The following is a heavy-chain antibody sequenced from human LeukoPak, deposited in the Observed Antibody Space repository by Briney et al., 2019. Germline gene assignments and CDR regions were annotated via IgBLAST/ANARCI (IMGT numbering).Heavy chain of an antibody. CDR2: INHSGST. J-gene: IGHJ1*01. D-gene: IGHD2-15*01. CDR1: GGSFSGYY. CDR3: ARGGWWSLKYFRH. V-gene: IGHV4-34*01. Sequence: PSETLSLTCAVYGGSFSGYYWSWIRQPPGKGLEWIGEINHSGSTNYNPSLKSRVTISVDTSKNQFSLKLSSVTAADTAVYYCARGGWWSLKYFRHWGQGTLVTVSS.